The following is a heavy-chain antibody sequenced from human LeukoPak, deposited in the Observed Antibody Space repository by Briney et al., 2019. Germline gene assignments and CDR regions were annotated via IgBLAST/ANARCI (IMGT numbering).Heavy chain of an antibody. D-gene: IGHD1-1*01. CDR3: ARQGTTYYYYMDV. J-gene: IGHJ6*03. CDR2: ISSSGSTI. V-gene: IGHV3-11*04. CDR1: GFTLSDYY. Sequence: PGGSLRLSCAASGFTLSDYYMSWIRQAPGKGLEWVSYISSSGSTIYYADSVKGRFTISRDNAKNSLYLQMNSLRAEDTAVYYCARQGTTYYYYMDVWGKGTTVTVSS.